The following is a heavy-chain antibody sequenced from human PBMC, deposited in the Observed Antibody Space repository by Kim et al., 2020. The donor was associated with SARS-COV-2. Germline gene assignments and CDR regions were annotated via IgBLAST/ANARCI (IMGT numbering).Heavy chain of an antibody. CDR1: GFTFSSYA. V-gene: IGHV3-23*01. Sequence: GGSLRLSCAASGFTFSSYAMSWVRQAPGKGLEWVSAISGSGGSTYYADSVKGRLTISRDNSKNTLYLQMNSLRAEDTAVYYCAKSLYGSGSYYFPVFDPWGQGTLVTVSS. D-gene: IGHD3-10*01. CDR3: AKSLYGSGSYYFPVFDP. CDR2: ISGSGGST. J-gene: IGHJ5*02.